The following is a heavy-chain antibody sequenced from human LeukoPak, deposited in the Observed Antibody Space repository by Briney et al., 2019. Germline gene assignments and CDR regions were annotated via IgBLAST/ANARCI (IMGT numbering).Heavy chain of an antibody. Sequence: PGGSLRLSCAASGFTFGNYWMHWVRHVPGKEPVWVSRISPDGTSTAYADSVKGRFTISRDNAKNTLYLQMNSLRAEDTAVYYCTRGRTATGDYWGQGTLVSVSS. V-gene: IGHV3-74*01. CDR1: GFTFGNYW. CDR3: TRGRTATGDY. D-gene: IGHD3-9*01. J-gene: IGHJ4*02. CDR2: ISPDGTST.